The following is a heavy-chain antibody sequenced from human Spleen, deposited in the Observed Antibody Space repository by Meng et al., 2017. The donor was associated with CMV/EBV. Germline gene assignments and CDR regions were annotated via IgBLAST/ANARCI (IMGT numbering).Heavy chain of an antibody. Sequence: GGSLRLSCAASGFTFSSYEMDWVRQAPGKGLEWVSYISSSGSTKYYSDSVKGRFTISRDNAKNSLYLQMNSLRAEDTAIYYCARDRAWTPDCWGQGTLVTVSS. CDR3: ARDRAWTPDC. CDR1: GFTFSSYE. V-gene: IGHV3-48*03. CDR2: ISSSGSTK. D-gene: IGHD3/OR15-3a*01. J-gene: IGHJ4*02.